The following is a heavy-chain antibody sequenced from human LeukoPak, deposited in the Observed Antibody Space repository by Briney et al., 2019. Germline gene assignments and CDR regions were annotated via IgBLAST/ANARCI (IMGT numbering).Heavy chain of an antibody. CDR3: ARGGVVVVAATAYYYYYMDV. CDR2: MNPNSGNT. V-gene: IGHV1-8*01. D-gene: IGHD2-15*01. Sequence: GASVKVSCKASGYTFTSYDINWVRQATGQGLEWMGWMNPNSGNTGYAQKFQGRVTMTRNTSISTAYMELSSLRSEDTAVYYCARGGVVVVAATAYYYYYMDVWGKGTTVTISS. J-gene: IGHJ6*03. CDR1: GYTFTSYD.